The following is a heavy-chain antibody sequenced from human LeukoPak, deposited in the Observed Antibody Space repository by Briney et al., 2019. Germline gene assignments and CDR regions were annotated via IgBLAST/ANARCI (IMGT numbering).Heavy chain of an antibody. CDR2: TYYRSKWCN. CDR1: GDSMTSNTAA. CDR3: ARGRQWLNWFDP. J-gene: IGHJ5*02. D-gene: IGHD5-24*01. V-gene: IGHV6-1*01. Sequence: SQTLSLTCAISGDSMTSNTAAWNWIRQSPSRGLEWLGRTYYRSKWCNDYALSVKSRISINPDSSKNQFSLQLNSVTPEDTAVYYCARGRQWLNWFDPWGREPWSPSPQ.